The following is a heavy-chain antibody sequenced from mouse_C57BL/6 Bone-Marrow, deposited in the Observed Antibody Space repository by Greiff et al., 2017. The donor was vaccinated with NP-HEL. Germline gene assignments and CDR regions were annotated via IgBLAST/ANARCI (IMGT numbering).Heavy chain of an antibody. D-gene: IGHD1-1*01. J-gene: IGHJ4*01. V-gene: IGHV5-4*01. Sequence: EVQGVESGGGLVKPGGSLKLSCAASGFTFSSYAMSWVRQTPEKRLEWVATISDGGSYTYYPDNVKGRFTISRDNAKNNLYLQMSHLKSEDTAMYYCASYYYGSSYIYAMDYWGQGTSVTVSS. CDR3: ASYYYGSSYIYAMDY. CDR2: ISDGGSYT. CDR1: GFTFSSYA.